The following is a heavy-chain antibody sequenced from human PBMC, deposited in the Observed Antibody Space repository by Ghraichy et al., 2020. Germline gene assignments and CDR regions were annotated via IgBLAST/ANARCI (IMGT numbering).Heavy chain of an antibody. CDR1: GFTFGFTFISST. Sequence: ESLNISCAASGFTFGFTFISSTMIWARQAPGKGLEWVSGIGGSGGGTYYADSVKGRFTISRDHSKNTVYLQMNSLRAEDTAIYYCAREGKNFDCWGQGTLVTVSS. V-gene: IGHV3-23*01. D-gene: IGHD2/OR15-2a*01. J-gene: IGHJ4*02. CDR3: AREGKNFDC. CDR2: IGGSGGGT.